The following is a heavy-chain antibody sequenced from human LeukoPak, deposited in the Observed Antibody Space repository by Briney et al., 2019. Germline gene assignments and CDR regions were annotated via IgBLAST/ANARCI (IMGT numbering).Heavy chain of an antibody. CDR3: ATDGINSTSWHYFES. J-gene: IGHJ4*02. CDR2: IWYNGTKK. V-gene: IGHV3-33*01. D-gene: IGHD2-2*01. Sequence: GGSLRLSCAASGFTFSHYGMRWVRQAPGKGLEWVALIWYNGTKKDSTYSMKGRFTISRDNSKNTLSLQMNSLRAEDSAVYYCATDGINSTSWHYFESWGQGTLVTVSS. CDR1: GFTFSHYG.